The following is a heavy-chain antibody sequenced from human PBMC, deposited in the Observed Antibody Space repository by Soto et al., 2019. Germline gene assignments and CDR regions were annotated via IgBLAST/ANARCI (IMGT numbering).Heavy chain of an antibody. CDR3: AKLTSGAPVSYFDH. J-gene: IGHJ4*02. Sequence: QVPLVESGGGVVQPGGSLRLSCAASGFNFSTSGMDWVRQVPGTGLEWVAVISNDGSRQYYAESLKGRFTISSDNSKKLVYLQMKSLRAEDTAVSYCAKLTSGAPVSYFDHWGQGMLVTVSS. D-gene: IGHD1-26*01. CDR2: ISNDGSRQ. V-gene: IGHV3-30*18. CDR1: GFNFSTSG.